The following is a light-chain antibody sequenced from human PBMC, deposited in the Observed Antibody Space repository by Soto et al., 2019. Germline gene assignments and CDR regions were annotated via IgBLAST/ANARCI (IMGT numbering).Light chain of an antibody. J-gene: IGLJ1*01. CDR3: SSYTSSSTPYV. CDR1: SSDVGAYNF. V-gene: IGLV2-14*01. CDR2: EVT. Sequence: QSVLTQPASVPGSPGQSITISCTGSSSDVGAYNFVSWYQHHPGKAPKLILYEVTTRPSGVSSRFSGSKSGNTASLTISGLQAEDEADYYCSSYTSSSTPYVFGTGTKVTVL.